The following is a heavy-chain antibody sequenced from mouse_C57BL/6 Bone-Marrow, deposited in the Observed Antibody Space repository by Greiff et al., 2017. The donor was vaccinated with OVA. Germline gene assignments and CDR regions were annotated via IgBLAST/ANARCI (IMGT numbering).Heavy chain of an antibody. J-gene: IGHJ4*01. CDR2: IHPNSGST. D-gene: IGHD1-1*01. CDR1: GYTFTSYW. V-gene: IGHV1-64*01. Sequence: QVQLQQPGAELVKPGASVKLSCKASGYTFTSYWMHWVKQRPGQGLEWIGMIHPNSGSTNYNEKFKSKATLTVDKSSRTAYMQLSSLTSEDSAIYYCARKGDYYGDAMDYWGQGTSVTVSS. CDR3: ARKGDYYGDAMDY.